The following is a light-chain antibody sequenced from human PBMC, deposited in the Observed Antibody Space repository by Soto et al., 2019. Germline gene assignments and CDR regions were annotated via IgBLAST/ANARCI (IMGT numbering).Light chain of an antibody. CDR3: QQRSNWPPIT. CDR2: DAS. CDR1: QSVSSSY. Sequence: EIVWTQSPGTLSLSPGDRATLSCRASQSVSSSYLAWYQQKGGQAPRLLIYDASNRATGIPARFSGSGSGTDFTLTISSLEPEDFAVYYCQQRSNWPPITFGQGTRLEI. J-gene: IGKJ5*01. V-gene: IGKV3D-20*02.